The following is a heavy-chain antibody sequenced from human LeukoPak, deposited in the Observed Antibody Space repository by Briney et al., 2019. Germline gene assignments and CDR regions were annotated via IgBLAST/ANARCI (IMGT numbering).Heavy chain of an antibody. Sequence: SETLSLTCTVSGGSISSYYWSWMRQPPGKGLEWIGYISYSGSTKYNPSLKSRVTISLGTSKNDFSLKLSSVTAADTAVYYCARGEYYYFSSNYFGFDYWGQGTLVTVSS. V-gene: IGHV4-59*01. CDR3: ARGEYYYFSSNYFGFDY. CDR1: GGSISSYY. CDR2: ISYSGST. D-gene: IGHD3-22*01. J-gene: IGHJ4*02.